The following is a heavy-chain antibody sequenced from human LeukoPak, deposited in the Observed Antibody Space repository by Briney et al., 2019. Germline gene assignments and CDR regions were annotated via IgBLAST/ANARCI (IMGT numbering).Heavy chain of an antibody. CDR2: MNSNSGNT. CDR1: GYTFTNYD. CDR3: ARNPAASGSFEY. V-gene: IGHV1-8*01. Sequence: ASVKVSCKASGYTFTNYDINWVRQATGQGLEWMGWMNSNSGNTGYAQRFQGRVTMTRDTSTGTAYMDLSSLTSEDTAVYYCARNPAASGSFEYWGQGTLVTVSS. J-gene: IGHJ4*02. D-gene: IGHD3-10*01.